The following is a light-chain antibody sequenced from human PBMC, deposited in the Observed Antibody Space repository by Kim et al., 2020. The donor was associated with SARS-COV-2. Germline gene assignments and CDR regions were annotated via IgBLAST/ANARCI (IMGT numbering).Light chain of an antibody. Sequence: ASVGDRVTITCRASQDIKNDLNWYQQKPGRAPELVIYDASSLHRGVPSRFSGSGSGTDFTFTISSLQPEDIATYYCQQYDNIPITFGRGTKMEIK. CDR2: DAS. J-gene: IGKJ4*01. V-gene: IGKV1-33*01. CDR1: QDIKND. CDR3: QQYDNIPIT.